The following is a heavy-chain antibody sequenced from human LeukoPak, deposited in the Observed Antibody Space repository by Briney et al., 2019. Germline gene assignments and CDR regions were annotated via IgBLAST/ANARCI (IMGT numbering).Heavy chain of an antibody. CDR3: ARVWDGYSGEDY. J-gene: IGHJ4*02. CDR1: GFTFSNYN. Sequence: GGSLRLSCAASGFTFSNYNMIWVRQAPGKGLESVSYISSSGSTMHYAVSVRGRFTISRDNAKKSLYLQMNSLRAEDSAVYYCARVWDGYSGEDYWGQGTLVTVSS. V-gene: IGHV3-48*01. D-gene: IGHD5-18*01. CDR2: ISSSGSTM.